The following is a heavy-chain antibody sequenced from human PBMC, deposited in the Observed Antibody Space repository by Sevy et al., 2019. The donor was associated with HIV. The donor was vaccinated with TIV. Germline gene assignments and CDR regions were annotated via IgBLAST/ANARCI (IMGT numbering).Heavy chain of an antibody. CDR2: IRSRVNSHAT. Sequence: GGSLRLSCAASGFTFSGSAMHWVRQASGKGLEWVGRIRSRVNSHATAYAASVKGRFTISRDDSENTAFLQMSSLKTEDTAVYYCTACMKTDVLRYFDWLEEPPFDHWGQGTLVTVSS. CDR3: TACMKTDVLRYFDWLEEPPFDH. CDR1: GFTFSGSA. D-gene: IGHD3-9*01. V-gene: IGHV3-73*01. J-gene: IGHJ4*02.